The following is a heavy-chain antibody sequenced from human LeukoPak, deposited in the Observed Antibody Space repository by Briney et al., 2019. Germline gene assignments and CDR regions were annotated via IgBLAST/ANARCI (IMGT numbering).Heavy chain of an antibody. CDR3: AKGSSSDCINF. J-gene: IGHJ4*02. Sequence: PGGSLRLSCATSGFTFSSYVMNWVRQAPGKGLEWVSSISGSGGSTYYADSVKGRFTISRDNCKNTLYLQMSSLRAEDTAVYYCAKGSSSDCINFWGQGTLVTVSS. D-gene: IGHD6-19*01. CDR1: GFTFSSYV. V-gene: IGHV3-23*01. CDR2: ISGSGGST.